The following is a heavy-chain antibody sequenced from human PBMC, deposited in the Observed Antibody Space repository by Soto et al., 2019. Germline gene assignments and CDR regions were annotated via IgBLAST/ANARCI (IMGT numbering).Heavy chain of an antibody. CDR1: GFTFTNSA. CDR2: IVVGSGNT. D-gene: IGHD3-16*01. V-gene: IGHV1-58*01. J-gene: IGHJ3*02. CDR3: AADRRGQFDI. Sequence: SVKVSCKASGFTFTNSAVQWVRQARGQRLEWIGWIVVGSGNTNYAQKFQERVTITRDMSTSTAYMELSSLRSEDTAVYYCAADRRGQFDIWGQGTMVTVSS.